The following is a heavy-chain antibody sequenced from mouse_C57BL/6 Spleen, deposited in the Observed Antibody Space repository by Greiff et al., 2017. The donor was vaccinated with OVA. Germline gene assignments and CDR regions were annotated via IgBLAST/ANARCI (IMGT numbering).Heavy chain of an antibody. V-gene: IGHV1-53*01. J-gene: IGHJ4*01. Sequence: QVQLQQPGTELVKPGASVKLSCKASGYTFTSYWMHWVKQRPGQGLEWIGNINPSNGGTNYNEKFKSKATLAVDKSSSTAYMQLSSLTSEDSAVYYCARSGGIYYGNFYYAMDYWGQGTSVTVSS. D-gene: IGHD2-1*01. CDR2: INPSNGGT. CDR3: ARSGGIYYGNFYYAMDY. CDR1: GYTFTSYW.